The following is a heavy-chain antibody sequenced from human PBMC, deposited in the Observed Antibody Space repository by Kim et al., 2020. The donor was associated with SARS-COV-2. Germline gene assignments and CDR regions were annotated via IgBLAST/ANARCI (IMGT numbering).Heavy chain of an antibody. J-gene: IGHJ6*04. D-gene: IGHD2-2*01. V-gene: IGHV1-46*01. CDR2: INPSGGST. CDR3: ARDGPYQPELYYYYGTDV. CDR1: GYTFTSYY. Sequence: ASVKVSCKASGYTFTSYYMHWVRQAPGQGLEWMGIINPSGGSTSYAQEFQGRVTMTRDTSTSTVYMELSSLRAEDTAVYYCARDGPYQPELYYYYGTDVWGAGHTVTVSS.